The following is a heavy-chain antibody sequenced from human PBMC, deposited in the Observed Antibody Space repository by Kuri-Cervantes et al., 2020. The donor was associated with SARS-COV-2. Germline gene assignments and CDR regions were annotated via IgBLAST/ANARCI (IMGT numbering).Heavy chain of an antibody. D-gene: IGHD3-16*01. V-gene: IGHV3-74*01. CDR1: GFTFSSYW. J-gene: IGHJ2*01. CDR2: TNSDGSST. CDR3: AREGLASPIYWYFDL. Sequence: GESLKISCAASGFTFSSYWMHWVRQAPGKGLVWVSRTNSDGSSTSYADSVKGRFTISRDNAKNSLYLQMNSLRAEDTAVYYCAREGLASPIYWYFDLWGRGTLVTVSS.